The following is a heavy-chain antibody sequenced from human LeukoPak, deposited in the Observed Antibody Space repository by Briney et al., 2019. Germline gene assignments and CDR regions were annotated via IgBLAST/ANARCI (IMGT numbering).Heavy chain of an antibody. CDR3: ARGVPYYDFWSGNKGRDYYYYMDV. D-gene: IGHD3-3*01. CDR1: GGPISSGGYY. Sequence: RSSQTLSLTCTVSGGPISSGGYYWSWIRQPPGKGLEWIGYISHSGSTYYNPSLKSRVTISVDRSKNQFYLKLNSVTAADTAVYYCARGVPYYDFWSGNKGRDYYYYMDVWGKGTTVTVSS. CDR2: ISHSGST. J-gene: IGHJ6*03. V-gene: IGHV4-30-2*01.